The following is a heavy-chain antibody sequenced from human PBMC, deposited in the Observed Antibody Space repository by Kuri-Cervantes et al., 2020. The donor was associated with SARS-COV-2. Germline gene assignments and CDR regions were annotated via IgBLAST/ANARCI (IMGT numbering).Heavy chain of an antibody. CDR2: IKSKTDGGTT. J-gene: IGHJ6*02. Sequence: GGSLRLSCAASGFTFSNAWMNWVRQAPGKGLEWVGRIKSKTDGGTTDYAAPVKGRFTISRDDSKNTLYLQMNSLKTEDTAVYYCTTDAAGYSSSWYRVGLDVWGQGTTVTVSS. CDR1: GFTFSNAW. D-gene: IGHD6-13*01. V-gene: IGHV3-15*07. CDR3: TTDAAGYSSSWYRVGLDV.